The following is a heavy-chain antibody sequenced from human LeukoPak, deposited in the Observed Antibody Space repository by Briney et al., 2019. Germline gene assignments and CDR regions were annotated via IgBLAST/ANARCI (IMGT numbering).Heavy chain of an antibody. CDR1: GGSISSSSYY. V-gene: IGHV4-39*07. CDR2: IYYSGST. Sequence: SETLSLTCTVSGGSISSSSYYWGWIRPPPGKGLEWIGSIYYSGSTYYNPSLKSRVTISVDTSKNQFSLKLSSVTAADTAVYYCAVIAAADDDYWGQGTLVTVSS. D-gene: IGHD6-13*01. CDR3: AVIAAADDDY. J-gene: IGHJ4*02.